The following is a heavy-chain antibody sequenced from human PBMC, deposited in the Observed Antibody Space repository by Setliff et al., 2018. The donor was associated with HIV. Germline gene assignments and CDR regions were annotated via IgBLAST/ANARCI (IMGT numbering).Heavy chain of an antibody. J-gene: IGHJ4*02. V-gene: IGHV3-23*01. CDR1: EFTFSSYA. CDR3: VRDSVASVWVGASVYYFDF. CDR2: ISVSGGST. D-gene: IGHD1-26*01. Sequence: GGSLRLSCAASEFTFSSYAMSWVRQAPGKGLEWVSSISVSGGSTYYADSVKGRFTISRDNAKSALYLQMNNLSVDDTAVYYCVRDSVASVWVGASVYYFDFWGQGTLVTVSS.